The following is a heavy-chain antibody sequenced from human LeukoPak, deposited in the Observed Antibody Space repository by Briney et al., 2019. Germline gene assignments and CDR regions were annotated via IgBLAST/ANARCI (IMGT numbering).Heavy chain of an antibody. D-gene: IGHD2-21*02. V-gene: IGHV4-34*01. Sequence: SETLSLTCAVYGGSFSGYYWSWIRQPPGKGLEWIGEINHSGSTNYNPSLKSRVTISVDTSKNQFSLKLSSVTAADTAVYYCARHLIVVMTANLHNAFDIWGQGTMVTVSS. J-gene: IGHJ3*02. CDR1: GGSFSGYY. CDR2: INHSGST. CDR3: ARHLIVVMTANLHNAFDI.